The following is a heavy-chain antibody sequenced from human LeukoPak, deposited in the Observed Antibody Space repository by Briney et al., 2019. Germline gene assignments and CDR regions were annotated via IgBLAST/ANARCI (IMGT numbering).Heavy chain of an antibody. V-gene: IGHV3-21*01. CDR2: ITSSSTYI. CDR1: GFTFSSYN. CDR3: ARDPYSGNYGAYYYYYMDV. Sequence: GWPLRLSCAASGFTFSSYNMNWVRQAPGKGLEWVSSITSSSTYIYYADSVRGRFTISRDNAKNSLYLQMNSLRAEGTAVYFCARDPYSGNYGAYYYYYMDVWGKGTTVTISS. J-gene: IGHJ6*03. D-gene: IGHD1-26*01.